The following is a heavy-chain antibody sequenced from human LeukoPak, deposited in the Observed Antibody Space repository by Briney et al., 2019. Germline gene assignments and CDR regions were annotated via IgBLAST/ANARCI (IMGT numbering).Heavy chain of an antibody. D-gene: IGHD1-26*01. CDR2: IKQDGSEK. Sequence: PGGSLRLSFAASGFPFSSHWLSWFRQSPGKGLEWVAHIKQDGSEKYYVDSVKGRFTISRDNARNSQYLQMNSLRAEDTAVYYCAKGRSGRFGWELPYFDYWGQGTLVTVSS. CDR3: AKGRSGRFGWELPYFDY. V-gene: IGHV3-7*01. J-gene: IGHJ4*02. CDR1: GFPFSSHW.